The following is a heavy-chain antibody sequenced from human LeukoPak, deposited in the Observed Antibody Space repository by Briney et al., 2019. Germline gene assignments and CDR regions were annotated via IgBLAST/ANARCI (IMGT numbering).Heavy chain of an antibody. CDR3: ARGVIGYRDAFDI. J-gene: IGHJ3*02. D-gene: IGHD5-12*01. CDR2: IKEDGSEK. V-gene: IGHV3-7*03. Sequence: GSLRLSCAASRFTFNRYWMSWVRQAPGKGLEGVANIKEDGSEKNYVGSMKGRITISRDNAKNSLYLQMNSLRVEDMAVYYCARGVIGYRDAFDIWGQGAMVTVSS. CDR1: RFTFNRYW.